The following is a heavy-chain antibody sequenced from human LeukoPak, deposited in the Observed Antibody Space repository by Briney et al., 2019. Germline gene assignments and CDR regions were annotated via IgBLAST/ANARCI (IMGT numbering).Heavy chain of an antibody. J-gene: IGHJ6*04. CDR2: INQSGSN. D-gene: IGHD3-10*01. CDR1: GGSFSGYY. Sequence: PSETLSLTCAVYGGSFSGYYWSWIRQPPGKGLEWIGEINQSGSNNYNPSPKSQVTISVDTSKNQFSLKLSSVTSADTAVYYCARLRGYGSGSYYKAPNYYYYGMDVWGKGTTVTVSS. CDR3: ARLRGYGSGSYYKAPNYYYYGMDV. V-gene: IGHV4-34*01.